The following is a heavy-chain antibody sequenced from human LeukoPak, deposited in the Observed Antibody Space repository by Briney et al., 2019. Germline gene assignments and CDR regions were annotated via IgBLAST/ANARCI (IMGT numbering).Heavy chain of an antibody. D-gene: IGHD3-22*01. CDR2: INPNSGGT. V-gene: IGHV1-2*02. CDR3: ASLKNYYDSSGYLVTDAFDI. J-gene: IGHJ3*02. Sequence: ASVKVSCKASGYTFTGYYMHWVRQAPGQGLEWMGWINPNSGGTNYAQKFQGRVTMTTDTSTSTAYMELRSLKSDDTAVYYCASLKNYYDSSGYLVTDAFDIWGQGTMVTVSS. CDR1: GYTFTGYY.